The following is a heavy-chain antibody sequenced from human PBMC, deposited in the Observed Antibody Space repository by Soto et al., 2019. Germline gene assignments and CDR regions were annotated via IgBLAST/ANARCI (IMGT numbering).Heavy chain of an antibody. V-gene: IGHV3-23*01. D-gene: IGHD4-17*01. Sequence: GGPLRRYCVASELSFPTYAMTRVRQAAGQGLQWFAGIGPDGRNTVYGESVRGRFTISRDNSRNTLYLQMSSLRAEDTAVYFCVKQMTTWTDSFFDFWGQGIQVTVSS. CDR2: IGPDGRNT. J-gene: IGHJ4*02. CDR1: ELSFPTYA. CDR3: VKQMTTWTDSFFDF.